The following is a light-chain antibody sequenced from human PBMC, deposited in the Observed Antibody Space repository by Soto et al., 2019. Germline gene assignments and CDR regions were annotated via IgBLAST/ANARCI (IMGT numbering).Light chain of an antibody. V-gene: IGLV2-8*01. J-gene: IGLJ2*01. Sequence: QSVLTQPPSASESPGHSVTISCTGVGGDVGGYTYVSWYQHSPGKAPRLLIYEVSKRPQGVPDRFTGSKSGNTASLTVSELQPDDEADYYCCSSGGSNGFVVFGGGTKLTVL. CDR3: CSSGGSNGFVV. CDR1: GGDVGGYTY. CDR2: EVS.